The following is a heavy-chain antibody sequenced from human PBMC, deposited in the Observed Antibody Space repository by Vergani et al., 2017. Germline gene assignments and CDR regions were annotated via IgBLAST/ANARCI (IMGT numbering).Heavy chain of an antibody. CDR2: IYYSGST. D-gene: IGHD2-2*01. V-gene: IGHV4-39*02. J-gene: IGHJ5*02. Sequence: QLQLQESGPGLVKPSETLSLTCTVSGGSISSSSYYWGWIRQPPGKGLEWIGSIYYSGSTYYNPSLKSRVTISVDTSKNQFSLKLSSVTAADTAVYYCARDGDIVVVPAADANWFDRWGQGTLVTVSS. CDR3: ARDGDIVVVPAADANWFDR. CDR1: GGSISSSSYY.